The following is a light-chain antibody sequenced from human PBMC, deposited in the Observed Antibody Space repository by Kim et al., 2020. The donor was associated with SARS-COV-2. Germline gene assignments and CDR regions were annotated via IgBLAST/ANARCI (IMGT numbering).Light chain of an antibody. J-gene: IGKJ1*01. Sequence: ASVGDSVNITCRASQGISNSLAWFQQKPGKAPKVLIYAASTLPSGVPSRFSGSGSGTDFTLTISSLQPEDVATYYCQKYNAAPWTFGQGTKVDIK. V-gene: IGKV1-27*01. CDR1: QGISNS. CDR3: QKYNAAPWT. CDR2: AAS.